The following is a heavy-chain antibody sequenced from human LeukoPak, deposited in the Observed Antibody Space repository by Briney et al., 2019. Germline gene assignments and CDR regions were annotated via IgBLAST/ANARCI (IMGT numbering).Heavy chain of an antibody. CDR1: GFTFSSYG. V-gene: IGHV3-33*01. CDR2: IWYDGSNK. CDR3: ARGEVELEPTYFDY. Sequence: GGSLRLSCAASGFTFSSYGMHWFRQAPGKGLEWVAVIWYDGSNKYYADSVKGRFTISRDNSKNTLYLQMNSLRAEDTAVYYCARGEVELEPTYFDYWGQGTLVTVSS. D-gene: IGHD1-14*01. J-gene: IGHJ4*02.